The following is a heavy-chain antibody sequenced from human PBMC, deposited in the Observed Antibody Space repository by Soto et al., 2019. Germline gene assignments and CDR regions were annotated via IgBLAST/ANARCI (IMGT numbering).Heavy chain of an antibody. J-gene: IGHJ6*02. CDR3: AHIGIAAAGPDPYYYYGMDV. Sequence: QITLKESGPTLVKPTQTLTLTCTFSGFSLSTSGVGVGWIRQPPGKALEWLALIYWDDDKRYSPSLKSRLTITKDTSKNQVVLTMTNMDPVDTATYYCAHIGIAAAGPDPYYYYGMDVWGQGTTVTVSS. V-gene: IGHV2-5*02. D-gene: IGHD6-13*01. CDR1: GFSLSTSGVG. CDR2: IYWDDDK.